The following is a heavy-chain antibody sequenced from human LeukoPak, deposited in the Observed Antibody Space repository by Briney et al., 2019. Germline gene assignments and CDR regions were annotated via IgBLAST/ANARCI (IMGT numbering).Heavy chain of an antibody. D-gene: IGHD2-2*01. CDR2: ISYDGSNK. CDR3: AKDPRGCSSTSCYSDY. Sequence: QTGGSLRLSCAASGFTFSSYGMHWVRQAPGKGLEWVAVISYDGSNKYYADSVKGRFTISRDNSKNTLYLQMNSLRAEDTAVYYCAKDPRGCSSTSCYSDYWGQGTLVTVSS. CDR1: GFTFSSYG. J-gene: IGHJ4*02. V-gene: IGHV3-30*18.